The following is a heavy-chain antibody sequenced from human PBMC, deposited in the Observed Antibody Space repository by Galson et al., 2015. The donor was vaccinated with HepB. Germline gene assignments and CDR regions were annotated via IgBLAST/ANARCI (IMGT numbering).Heavy chain of an antibody. Sequence: SLRLSCAASGFTFDDYTMHWVRQAPGKGLEWVSLISWDGGSTYYADSVKGRFTISRDNSKNSLYLRMNSLRTEDTALYYCAKDMGGYYYAPAFDYWGQGTLVTVSS. CDR1: GFTFDDYT. CDR3: AKDMGGYYYAPAFDY. CDR2: ISWDGGST. V-gene: IGHV3-43*01. J-gene: IGHJ4*02. D-gene: IGHD3-22*01.